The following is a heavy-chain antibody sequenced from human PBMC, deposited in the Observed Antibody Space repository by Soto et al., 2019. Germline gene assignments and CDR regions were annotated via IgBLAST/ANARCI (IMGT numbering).Heavy chain of an antibody. V-gene: IGHV3-7*01. Sequence: EVQLVESGGGLVQPGGSLRLSCAASGFSFSDYWMTWVRQAPGKGLEWVANINQGGSETYYVDSMKGRFTISRDNVKNSLFLQMNSLRVDDTAVYYCARESVDWRRKSQTDYWGQGTLVTVSS. CDR3: ARESVDWRRKSQTDY. J-gene: IGHJ4*02. D-gene: IGHD2-21*01. CDR2: INQGGSET. CDR1: GFSFSDYW.